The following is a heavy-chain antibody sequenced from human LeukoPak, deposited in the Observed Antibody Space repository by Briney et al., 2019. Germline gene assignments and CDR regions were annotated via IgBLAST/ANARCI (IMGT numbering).Heavy chain of an antibody. D-gene: IGHD1-1*01. Sequence: PSKTLSLTCAVYGGSFSGYYWSWIRQPPGKGLEWIGEINHSGSTNYNPSLKSRVTISVDTSKNQFSLKLSSVTAADTAVYYCARGIGTTGTRYWYFDLWGRGTLVTVSS. CDR3: ARGIGTTGTRYWYFDL. CDR1: GGSFSGYY. J-gene: IGHJ2*01. CDR2: INHSGST. V-gene: IGHV4-34*01.